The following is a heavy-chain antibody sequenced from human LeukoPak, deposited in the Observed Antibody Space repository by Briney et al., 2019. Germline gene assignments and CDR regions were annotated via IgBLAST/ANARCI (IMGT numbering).Heavy chain of an antibody. V-gene: IGHV3-48*03. CDR2: ISSSGSTI. J-gene: IGHJ6*02. Sequence: PRGSLRLSCAASGFTFSSYEMNWVRQAPGKGLEWVSYISSSGSTIYYADSVKGLFTISRDNAKNSLYLQMNSLRAEDTAVYYCARDISGMDVWGQGTTVTVSS. CDR3: ARDISGMDV. CDR1: GFTFSSYE. D-gene: IGHD3-9*01.